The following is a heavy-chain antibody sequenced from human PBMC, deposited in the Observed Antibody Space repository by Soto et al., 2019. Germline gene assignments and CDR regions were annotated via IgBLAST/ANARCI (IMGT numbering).Heavy chain of an antibody. CDR2: IWHDGNNK. Sequence: XGSLRLSCAASGFTFSNYGMHWVRQAPGKGLEWVAIIWHDGNNKYYADSVRGRFIISRDNSKNRLYLQMNSLRAEDTAVYYCASDLVGASDSYGLDVWGQGTPVT. D-gene: IGHD1-26*01. CDR1: GFTFSNYG. CDR3: ASDLVGASDSYGLDV. V-gene: IGHV3-33*01. J-gene: IGHJ6*02.